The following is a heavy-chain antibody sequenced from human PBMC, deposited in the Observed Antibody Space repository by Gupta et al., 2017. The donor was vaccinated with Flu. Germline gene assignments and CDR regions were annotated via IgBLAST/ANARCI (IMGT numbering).Heavy chain of an antibody. V-gene: IGHV1-69*06. Sequence: WMGGIIPIFGTANYAQKFQGRVTITADKSTSTAYMELSSLRSEDTAVYYCARAQSKLEMDTIKFGVYEAAREWGQGTLVTGSS. J-gene: IGHJ4*02. D-gene: IGHD5-18*01. CDR3: ARAQSKLEMDTIKFGVYEAARE. CDR2: IIPIFGTA.